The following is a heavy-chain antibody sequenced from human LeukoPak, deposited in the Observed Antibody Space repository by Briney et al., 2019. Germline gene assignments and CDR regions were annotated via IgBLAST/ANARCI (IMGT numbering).Heavy chain of an antibody. CDR3: AAVPAAISATGYYMDV. J-gene: IGHJ6*03. CDR2: ISGSGGST. D-gene: IGHD2-2*01. Sequence: GGSLRLSCAASGFTFSSYAMSWVRQAPGKGLERVSAISGSGGSTYYADSVKGRFTISRDNSKNTLYLQMNSLRAEDTAVYYCAAVPAAISATGYYMDVWGKGTTVTVSS. V-gene: IGHV3-23*01. CDR1: GFTFSSYA.